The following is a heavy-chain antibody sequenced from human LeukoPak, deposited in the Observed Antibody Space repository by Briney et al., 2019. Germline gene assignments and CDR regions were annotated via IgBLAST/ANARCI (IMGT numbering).Heavy chain of an antibody. CDR2: IYYSGST. CDR3: ARQGIAAAPGWFDP. V-gene: IGHV4-39*01. CDR1: GGSISGSSYY. J-gene: IGHJ5*02. Sequence: SETLSLTCTVSGGSISGSSYYWGWIRQPPGKGLEWIGSIYYSGSTYYNPSLKSRVTISVDTSKNQFSLKLSSVTAADTAVYYCARQGIAAAPGWFDPWGQGTLVTVSS. D-gene: IGHD6-13*01.